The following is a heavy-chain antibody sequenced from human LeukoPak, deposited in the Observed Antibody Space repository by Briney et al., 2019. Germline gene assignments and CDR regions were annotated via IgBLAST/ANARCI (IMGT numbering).Heavy chain of an antibody. CDR3: ARPPGRDGYNRYDY. V-gene: IGHV1-2*02. CDR2: INPNSGGT. CDR1: GYTFTGYY. Sequence: ASVKVSCKASGYTFTGYYMHWVRQAPGQGLEWMGWINPNSGGTNYAQKFQGGVTMTSDTSISTAYMELNRLRSDGTAVYYCARPPGRDGYNRYDYWGQGTLVTVSS. J-gene: IGHJ4*02. D-gene: IGHD5-24*01.